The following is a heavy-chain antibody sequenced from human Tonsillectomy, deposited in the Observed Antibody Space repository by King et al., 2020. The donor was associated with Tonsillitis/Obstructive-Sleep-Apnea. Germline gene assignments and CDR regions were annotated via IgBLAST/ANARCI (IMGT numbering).Heavy chain of an antibody. V-gene: IGHV3-43*02. CDR3: ATFRVVPAAIDAFDI. J-gene: IGHJ3*02. D-gene: IGHD2-2*01. CDR1: GFTFDDYA. Sequence: VQLVESGGCVVQPGGSLRLSCAASGFTFDDYAMHWVRQAPGKGLEWVSLISWDGGSPYYADSVKGRFTISRDNSKNSLYLQMNSLRAVDTALYYCATFRVVPAAIDAFDIWGQGTMVTVSS. CDR2: ISWDGGSP.